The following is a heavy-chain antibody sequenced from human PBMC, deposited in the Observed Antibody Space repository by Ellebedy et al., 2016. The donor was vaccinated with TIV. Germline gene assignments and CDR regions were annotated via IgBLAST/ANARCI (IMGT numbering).Heavy chain of an antibody. V-gene: IGHV3-33*01. CDR3: TRDVGVGRELDH. CDR1: GFTFNSHA. J-gene: IGHJ4*02. Sequence: GESLKISXKGSGFTFNSHAIHWVRQAPGKGLEWVAVIWYDGTDKYYVDSVKGRFTISRDDSKNTVYLQMNRLTVEDMAIYYCTRDVGVGRELDHWGQGTRVTVSS. CDR2: IWYDGTDK. D-gene: IGHD2-21*01.